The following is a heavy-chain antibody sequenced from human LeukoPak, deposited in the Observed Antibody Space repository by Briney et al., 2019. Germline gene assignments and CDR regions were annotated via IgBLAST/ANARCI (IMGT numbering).Heavy chain of an antibody. J-gene: IGHJ6*03. CDR1: GFTFNSYG. D-gene: IGHD6-13*01. CDR2: IRYDGSNK. Sequence: GGSLRLSCAASGFTFNSYGMHWVRQAPGKGLEWVAFIRYDGSNKYYADSVKGRFTISRDNSKNTLYLQMNSLRAEDTAVYYCAKGPYSSSWYQTYYYYMDVWGKGTTVTVSS. CDR3: AKGPYSSSWYQTYYYYMDV. V-gene: IGHV3-30*02.